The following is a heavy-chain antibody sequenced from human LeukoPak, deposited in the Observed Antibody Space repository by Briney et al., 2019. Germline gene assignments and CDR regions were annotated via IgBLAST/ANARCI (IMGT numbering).Heavy chain of an antibody. CDR2: IDPSDSYT. V-gene: IGHV5-10-1*01. CDR1: GYSFTTYW. Sequence: GESLKISCKVSGYSFTTYWISWVRQMPGKGLEWMGRIDPSDSYTDYAPSFQGHVTISADRSLSTAYLQWYSLKASDTAMYYCARQDFWGQGTLVAVSS. J-gene: IGHJ4*02. CDR3: ARQDF.